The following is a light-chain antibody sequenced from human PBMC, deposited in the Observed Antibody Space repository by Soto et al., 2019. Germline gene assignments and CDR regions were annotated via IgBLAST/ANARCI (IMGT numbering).Light chain of an antibody. Sequence: DIVMTQSPDSLAVSLGERATINCKSSQSVLYSSNNKNYLAWYQQKPGQPPKLLIYWASTRESGVPDRFSGSGSGTDFTLTISSLQAEDVAVYYCQHQETFGQGIKLEIK. CDR1: QSVLYSSNNKNY. CDR2: WAS. J-gene: IGKJ2*01. V-gene: IGKV4-1*01. CDR3: QHQET.